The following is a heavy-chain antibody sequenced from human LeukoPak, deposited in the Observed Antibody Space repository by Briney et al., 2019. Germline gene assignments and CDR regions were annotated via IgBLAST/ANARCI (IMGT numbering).Heavy chain of an antibody. CDR1: GFTFSSYS. J-gene: IGHJ3*02. Sequence: GGSLRLSCAASGFTFSSYSMNWVRQAPGKGLEWVSYISSSSSTICYADSVKGRFTISRDNAKNSLYLQMNSLRAEDTAVYYCARDPSVVTADDAFDIWGQGTMVTVSS. D-gene: IGHD2-21*02. CDR3: ARDPSVVTADDAFDI. V-gene: IGHV3-48*04. CDR2: ISSSSSTI.